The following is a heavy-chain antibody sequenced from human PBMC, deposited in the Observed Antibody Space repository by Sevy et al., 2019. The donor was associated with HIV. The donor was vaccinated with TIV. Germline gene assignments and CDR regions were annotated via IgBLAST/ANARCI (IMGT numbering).Heavy chain of an antibody. Sequence: GGSLRLSCAASGFIFTTYSMNWVRQAPGKGLEWVSSISSGSSYIYYADSVKGRFTISRDNAKNSLYLQMNSLRAEDTAVYYCARGAEMGDYWGQGTLVTVSS. J-gene: IGHJ4*02. D-gene: IGHD3-16*01. V-gene: IGHV3-21*01. CDR2: ISSGSSYI. CDR3: ARGAEMGDY. CDR1: GFIFTTYS.